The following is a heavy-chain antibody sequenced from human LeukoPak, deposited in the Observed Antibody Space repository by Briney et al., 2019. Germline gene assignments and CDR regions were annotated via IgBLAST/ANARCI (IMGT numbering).Heavy chain of an antibody. CDR2: IWYDRSNK. V-gene: IGHV3-33*01. Sequence: GRSLRLSCAASGFTFSSYGMHWVRQAPGKGLEWVAVIWYDRSNKYYADSVKGRFTISRDNSKNTLYLQMNSLRAEDTAVYYCARDLYSGSYTSDYWGQGTLVTVSS. CDR1: GFTFSSYG. CDR3: ARDLYSGSYTSDY. D-gene: IGHD1-26*01. J-gene: IGHJ4*02.